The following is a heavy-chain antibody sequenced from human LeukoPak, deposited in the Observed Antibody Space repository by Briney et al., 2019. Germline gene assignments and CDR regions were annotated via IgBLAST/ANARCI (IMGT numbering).Heavy chain of an antibody. CDR1: GFTFSSYW. V-gene: IGHV3-74*01. CDR2: INSDGSST. Sequence: PGGSLRLSCAASGFTFSSYWMHWVRQAPGKGLVWVSRINSDGSSTTYADSVKGRFTISRDNAKNTLYLHMNSLRAEDTAVYYCARAPYYYDTSGFLIWGQGTMVTVSS. J-gene: IGHJ3*02. CDR3: ARAPYYYDTSGFLI. D-gene: IGHD3-22*01.